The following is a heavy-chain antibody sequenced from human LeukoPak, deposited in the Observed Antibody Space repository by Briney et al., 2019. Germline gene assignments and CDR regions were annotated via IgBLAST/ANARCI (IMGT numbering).Heavy chain of an antibody. CDR2: ISSSSSTI. CDR1: GFTFSSYS. CDR3: ARQRAYCGGDCYSDY. V-gene: IGHV3-48*02. J-gene: IGHJ4*02. D-gene: IGHD2-21*02. Sequence: GGSLRLSCAASGFTFSSYSMNWVRQAPGKGLEWVSYISSSSSTIYYADSVKGRFTISRDNAKNSLYLQMNSLRDEDTAVYYCARQRAYCGGDCYSDYWGQGTLVTVSS.